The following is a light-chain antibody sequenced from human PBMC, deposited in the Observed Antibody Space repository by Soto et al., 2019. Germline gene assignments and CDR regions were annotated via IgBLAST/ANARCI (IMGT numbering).Light chain of an antibody. J-gene: IGLJ2*01. CDR2: ADS. Sequence: QSALTQPASVSGSPGQSITISCTGSSNDVGGYNYVSWYQQHPGKAPKVLIYADSNRPSGLSSRFSGSKSGNTASLTISELQAEDEADYYCSSYTFSSTLEFGGGTKVTVL. V-gene: IGLV2-14*03. CDR1: SNDVGGYNY. CDR3: SSYTFSSTLE.